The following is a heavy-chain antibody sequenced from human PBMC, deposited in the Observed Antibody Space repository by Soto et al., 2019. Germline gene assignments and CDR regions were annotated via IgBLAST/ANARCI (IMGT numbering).Heavy chain of an antibody. J-gene: IGHJ4*02. CDR3: ATGYCRSDNCHFIH. CDR2: ISGSSETI. Sequence: DVQLVESGGGLVKPGGSLRLSCAASGFNFNTYTMTWVRQAPGKGLEWVSYISGSSETIYYADSVKGRFTISRDNAKNSLYLQMNSLRDEETAVYYCATGYCRSDNCHFIHWGQGTLVTVSS. D-gene: IGHD2-2*03. CDR1: GFNFNTYT. V-gene: IGHV3-48*02.